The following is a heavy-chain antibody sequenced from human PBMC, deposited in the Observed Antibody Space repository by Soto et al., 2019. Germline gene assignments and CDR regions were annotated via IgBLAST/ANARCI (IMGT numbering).Heavy chain of an antibody. Sequence: PGGSLRLSCAASGFTFSSYSMNWVRQAPGKGLEWVSSISSSSSYIYYADSVKGRFTISRDNAKNSLYLQMNSLRAEDTAVYYCAKFSIQLYFDYFDYWGQGALVTVS. D-gene: IGHD5-18*01. V-gene: IGHV3-21*04. CDR2: ISSSSSYI. CDR1: GFTFSSYS. J-gene: IGHJ4*02. CDR3: AKFSIQLYFDYFDY.